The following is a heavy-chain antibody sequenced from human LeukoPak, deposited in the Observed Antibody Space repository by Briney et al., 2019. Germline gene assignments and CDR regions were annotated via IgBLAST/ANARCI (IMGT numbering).Heavy chain of an antibody. J-gene: IGHJ4*02. CDR2: IYYSGST. CDR3: ARGVGSGYTDD. Sequence: PSETLSLTCTVSGGSISSYYWSWIRQPPGKGLEWIGYIYYSGSTNYNPSLKSRVTISVDTSKNQFSLKLTSVTAADTAVYYCARGVGSGYTDDWGQGTLVTVSS. D-gene: IGHD3-22*01. V-gene: IGHV4-59*01. CDR1: GGSISSYY.